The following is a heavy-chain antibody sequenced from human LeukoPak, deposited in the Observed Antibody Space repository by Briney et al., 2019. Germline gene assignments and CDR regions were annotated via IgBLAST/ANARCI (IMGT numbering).Heavy chain of an antibody. CDR1: GGSFSGYY. J-gene: IGHJ4*02. CDR2: INHSGST. Sequence: SETLSLTCAVYGGSFSGYYWSWIRQPPGKGLEWIGEINHSGSTNYNPSLKSRVTISVDTSKNQFSLKLSSVTAAGTAVYYCARAPAYGGKDYWGQGTLVTVSS. D-gene: IGHD4-23*01. V-gene: IGHV4-34*01. CDR3: ARAPAYGGKDY.